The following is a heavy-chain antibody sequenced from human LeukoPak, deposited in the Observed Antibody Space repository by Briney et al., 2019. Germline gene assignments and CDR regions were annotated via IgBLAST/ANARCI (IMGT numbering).Heavy chain of an antibody. Sequence: PGGSLRLSCAASGFTFDDYAMHWVRQAPGKGLEWVSGISWNSGSIGYADSVKGRFTISRDNAKNSLYLQMNSLRAEDMALYYCAKAFRGDYYYMDVWGKGTTVTVSS. CDR2: ISWNSGSI. D-gene: IGHD3-3*02. V-gene: IGHV3-9*03. CDR3: AKAFRGDYYYMDV. CDR1: GFTFDDYA. J-gene: IGHJ6*03.